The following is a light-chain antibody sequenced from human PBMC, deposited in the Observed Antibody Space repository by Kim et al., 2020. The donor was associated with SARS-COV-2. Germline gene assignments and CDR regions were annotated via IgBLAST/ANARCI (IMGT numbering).Light chain of an antibody. V-gene: IGLV2-14*03. CDR2: DVS. CDR1: SSDVGGYNY. J-gene: IGLJ2*01. Sequence: SITISCTGTSSDVGGYNYVSWYQQHPGKAPKLLIYDVSNRPSGVSNRFSGSKFGNTASLTISGLQAEDEADYYCSSYTSSSTPYVVFGGGTQLTVL. CDR3: SSYTSSSTPYVV.